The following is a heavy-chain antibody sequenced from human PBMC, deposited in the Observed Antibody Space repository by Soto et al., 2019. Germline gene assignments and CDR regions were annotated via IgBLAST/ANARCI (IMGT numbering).Heavy chain of an antibody. V-gene: IGHV4-59*01. CDR1: GGSISSYY. CDR3: ARDHRGVTYNWFEP. Sequence: RSLPCAVSGGSISSYYWSWIRQPPWKGLEWIGYIYYIGSTNYNPSLKSRVTISVDTSKNQFSLKLSSVTAADTAVYYCARDHRGVTYNWFEPWGEGTLVTVSS. CDR2: IYYIGST. D-gene: IGHD2-21*02. J-gene: IGHJ5*02.